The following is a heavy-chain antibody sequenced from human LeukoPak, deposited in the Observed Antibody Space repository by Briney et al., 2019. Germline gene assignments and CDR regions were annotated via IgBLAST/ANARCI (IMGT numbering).Heavy chain of an antibody. CDR3: ARDFRYDTSGRHPSDP. Sequence: ASVKVSCKASGYTFTNYYLHWVRQAPGQGLEWMGVINPSGGSTNYAQKFQGRVTMTRDMSTSTVYMELTSLRSEDTATYYCARDFRYDTSGRHPSDPWGQGTLVTVSS. V-gene: IGHV1-46*01. CDR1: GYTFTNYY. CDR2: INPSGGST. J-gene: IGHJ5*02. D-gene: IGHD3-22*01.